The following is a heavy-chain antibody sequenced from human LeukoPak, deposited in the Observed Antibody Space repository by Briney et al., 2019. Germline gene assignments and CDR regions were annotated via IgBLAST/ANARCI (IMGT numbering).Heavy chain of an antibody. V-gene: IGHV3-48*03. D-gene: IGHD1-26*01. J-gene: IGHJ4*02. CDR2: ITDSGRTI. CDR3: ARDMGAITTPFDQ. CDR1: GFTFSTYE. Sequence: GGSLRLSCAASGFTFSTYEMNWVRQAPGKGLEWVSYITDSGRTIYYADSVKGRFTISRDNAKKTLYLQMNGLRAEDTALYYCARDMGAITTPFDQWGQGTLVTVSS.